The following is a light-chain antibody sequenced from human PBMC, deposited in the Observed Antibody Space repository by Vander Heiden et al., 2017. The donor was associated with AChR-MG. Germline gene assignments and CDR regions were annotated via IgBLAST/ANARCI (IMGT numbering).Light chain of an antibody. CDR2: GNS. CDR3: STWDSSLNAQV. CDR1: RKNTGRYT. V-gene: IGLV1-44*01. J-gene: IGLJ2*01. Sequence: QSALTQEESVSGTVGPTVTLSCTGNRKNTGRYTVGWYQQISHGAPKTVMFGNSLPSGIPVRFSGSKSGTTASLTISGLQPEDEADYYCSTWDSSLNAQVFGGGTKLTVL.